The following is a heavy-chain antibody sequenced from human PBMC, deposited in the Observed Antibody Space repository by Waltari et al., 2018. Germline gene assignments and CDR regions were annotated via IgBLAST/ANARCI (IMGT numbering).Heavy chain of an antibody. CDR1: GGPIRSSSYY. Sequence: QLQLQESGPGLVKPSETLSLTCSVSGGPIRSSSYYWTWIRQPPGKGLEWIGSIYYTGTTYYNPSLKSRLTISVDTSKNQFSLKLTSVTAADTAVYYCAKRIQQNGLDLWGQGTTVIVS. V-gene: IGHV4-39*01. D-gene: IGHD1-1*01. CDR2: IYYTGTT. CDR3: AKRIQQNGLDL. J-gene: IGHJ6*02.